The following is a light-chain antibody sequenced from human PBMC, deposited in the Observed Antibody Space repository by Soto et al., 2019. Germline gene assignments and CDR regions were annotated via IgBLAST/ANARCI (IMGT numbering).Light chain of an antibody. J-gene: IGKJ1*01. CDR2: GAS. CDR3: EHYGTSLWT. CDR1: QSVSSSF. V-gene: IGKV3-20*01. Sequence: IMLTQSPGTLSLSPGERATLSFRASQSVSSSFLAWYQQKPGQAPRLLIYGASIRASGIPNRFSGSGYGKYFTHTISRLEPEDFAMYLWEHYGTSLWTFGQGTKVEIK.